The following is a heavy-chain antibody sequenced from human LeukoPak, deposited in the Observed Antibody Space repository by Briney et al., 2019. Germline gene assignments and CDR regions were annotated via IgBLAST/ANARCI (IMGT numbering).Heavy chain of an antibody. J-gene: IGHJ4*02. CDR1: GFTFSSYG. CDR3: AKDPLPMVRGSPFDY. CDR2: ISGSGGST. D-gene: IGHD3-10*01. Sequence: GGSLRLSCAASGFTFSSYGMSWVRQAPGKGLEWVSAISGSGGSTYYADSVKGRFTISRDNSKNTLYLQMNSLRAEDTAVYYCAKDPLPMVRGSPFDYWGQGTLVTVSS. V-gene: IGHV3-23*01.